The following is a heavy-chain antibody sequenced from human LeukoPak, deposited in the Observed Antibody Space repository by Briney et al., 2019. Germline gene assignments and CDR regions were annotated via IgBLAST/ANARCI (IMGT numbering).Heavy chain of an antibody. V-gene: IGHV1-2*06. Sequence: ASVKVSCKASGYTFTGYYMHWVRQAPGQGLEWMGRINPNSGGTNYAQKFQGRVTMTRDTSISTAYMELSRLRSDDTAVYYCARDYHFWSGSSIWGQGTLVTVSS. CDR1: GYTFTGYY. CDR3: ARDYHFWSGSSI. D-gene: IGHD3-3*01. J-gene: IGHJ4*02. CDR2: INPNSGGT.